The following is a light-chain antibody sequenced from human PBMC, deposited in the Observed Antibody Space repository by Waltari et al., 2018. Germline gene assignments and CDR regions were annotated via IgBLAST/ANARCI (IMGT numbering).Light chain of an antibody. J-gene: IGLJ3*02. Sequence: LVLTQSPSASASLGASVTLTCSLPGEYSPYALAWHPVLPLKGPRYLMTVNSDGSHTKGEGISDRFAGSSSDLDRNLIISRLQADDEADYFCQTWGTGFQVFGSGTKLTVL. CDR2: VNSDGSH. CDR3: QTWGTGFQV. CDR1: GEYSPYA. V-gene: IGLV4-69*01.